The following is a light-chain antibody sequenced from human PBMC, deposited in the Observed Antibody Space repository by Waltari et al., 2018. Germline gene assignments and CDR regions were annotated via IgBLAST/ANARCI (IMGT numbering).Light chain of an antibody. CDR3: QQYNNWPIT. Sequence: EIVMTHPPPTLPVSPGEKATLSCRASQSVSSNLPWYQQKPGQPPRLLIYGASTRATGIPARFSGSGSGTEFTLTISSLQSEDFAVYYCQQYNNWPITFGQGTRLEIK. CDR1: QSVSSN. CDR2: GAS. J-gene: IGKJ5*01. V-gene: IGKV3-15*01.